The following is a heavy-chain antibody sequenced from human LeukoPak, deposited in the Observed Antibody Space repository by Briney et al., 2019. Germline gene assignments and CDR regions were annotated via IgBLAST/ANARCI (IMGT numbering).Heavy chain of an antibody. V-gene: IGHV1-46*01. CDR3: ARCGEPSYDILTGYSRFDY. J-gene: IGHJ4*02. Sequence: ASVKVSCKASGYQFISYTMSWVRQAPGQGLEWMGIINPSGGSTSYAQKFQGRVTMTRDTSTSTVYMELSSLRSEDTAVYYCARCGEPSYDILTGYSRFDYWGQGTLVTVSS. D-gene: IGHD3-9*01. CDR2: INPSGGST. CDR1: GYQFISYT.